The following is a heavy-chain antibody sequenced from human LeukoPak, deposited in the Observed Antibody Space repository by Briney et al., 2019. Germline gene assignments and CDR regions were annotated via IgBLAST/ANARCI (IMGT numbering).Heavy chain of an antibody. CDR1: GYTFTSYG. CDR3: VRGIGGY. D-gene: IGHD3-10*01. J-gene: IGHJ4*02. Sequence: ASVKVSCKASGYTFTSYGINWVRQATGQGLEWMGWMNPNSGNTGYAQKFQGRVIITSNTSISTVYMELSSLRSEDTAVYYCVRGIGGYWGQGTLVTVSS. V-gene: IGHV1-8*03. CDR2: MNPNSGNT.